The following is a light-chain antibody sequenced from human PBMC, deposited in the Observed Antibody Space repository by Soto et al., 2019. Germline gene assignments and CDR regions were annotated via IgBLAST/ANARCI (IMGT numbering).Light chain of an antibody. V-gene: IGKV3-20*01. CDR2: GAS. CDR1: QSVSNKY. Sequence: IVFTQSPTNLSPFPCDRVSPSCRASQSVSNKYLAWYQQKPGQAPRLLIYGASNRATGIPDRFSGSGSGTDFTLTISRLEPEDFAVYYCQQYGSSGTFGQGTKVDIK. CDR3: QQYGSSGT. J-gene: IGKJ1*01.